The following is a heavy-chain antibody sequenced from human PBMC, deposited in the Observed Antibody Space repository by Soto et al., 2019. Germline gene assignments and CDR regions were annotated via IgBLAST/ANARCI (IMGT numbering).Heavy chain of an antibody. CDR3: ARQVGSPQKGYYFHY. CDR2: ISGSASLT. D-gene: IGHD2-15*01. CDR1: GFTFSSYA. Sequence: GGSLRLSCAASGFTFSSYAVSWLRQAPGKGLEWVSSISGSASLTYYADSVKSRFTISRDNSKNTLDLQMDSLRAEDTAIYYCARQVGSPQKGYYFHYWGQGTLVTVSS. V-gene: IGHV3-23*01. J-gene: IGHJ4*02.